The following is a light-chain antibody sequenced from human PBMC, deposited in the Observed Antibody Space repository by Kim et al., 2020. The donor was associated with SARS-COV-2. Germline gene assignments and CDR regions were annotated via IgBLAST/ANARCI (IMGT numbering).Light chain of an antibody. J-gene: IGLJ3*02. V-gene: IGLV2-11*01. CDR3: CSHAVTLHCV. Sequence: QSALTQPRSGSESPGQSVTISCTGTSSDIGAYNYVSWYQQHPGKAPKLMISVVSKRPSGVPDRFSGSKSGNTASLTIPGLQADDEADYYCCSHAVTLHCVLGAGTQLTVL. CDR1: SSDIGAYNY. CDR2: VVS.